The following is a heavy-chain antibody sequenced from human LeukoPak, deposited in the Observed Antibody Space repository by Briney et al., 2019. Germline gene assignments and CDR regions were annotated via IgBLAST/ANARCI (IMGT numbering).Heavy chain of an antibody. J-gene: IGHJ3*02. CDR1: GFTFSSSV. Sequence: GGSLRLSCAASGFTFSSSVMRWVRQAPGKGLEWVALVSHDEKHDKQYPDSVKGRFTISRDNSKNTVYLQINTLSTEDSAMYYCAREGYSSGRAGVFDIWGQGTLVTVSS. CDR2: VSHDEKHDK. V-gene: IGHV3-30*04. D-gene: IGHD6-25*01. CDR3: AREGYSSGRAGVFDI.